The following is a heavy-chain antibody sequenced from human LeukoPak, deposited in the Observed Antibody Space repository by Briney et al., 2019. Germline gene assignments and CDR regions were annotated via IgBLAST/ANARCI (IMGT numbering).Heavy chain of an antibody. D-gene: IGHD3-9*01. CDR2: IYYSGST. CDR1: GGPISSSNW. Sequence: PSETLSLTCAVSGGPISSSNWWSWVRQPPGKGLEWIGSIYYSGSTYYNTSLKSRVTISVDTSKNQFSLNLSSVTAADTAVYYCSRLTGGRRFDYWGQGTLVTVSS. J-gene: IGHJ4*02. V-gene: IGHV4-39*01. CDR3: SRLTGGRRFDY.